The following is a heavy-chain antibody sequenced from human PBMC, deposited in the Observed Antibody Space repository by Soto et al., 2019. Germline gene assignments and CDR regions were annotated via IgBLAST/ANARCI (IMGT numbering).Heavy chain of an antibody. J-gene: IGHJ6*02. D-gene: IGHD6-19*01. CDR3: ATHSSGSGYYYCGMDV. CDR1: GGTFSSYA. V-gene: IGHV1-69*12. CDR2: IIPSFGTA. Sequence: QVQLVQSGAEVKKPGSSVKVSCKASGGTFSSYAISWVRQAPGQGLEWMGGIIPSFGTANYAQKFQGRVTITADESTSTAYRELSSLRSEDTAVYYWATHSSGSGYYYCGMDVWGQGTTVTVSS.